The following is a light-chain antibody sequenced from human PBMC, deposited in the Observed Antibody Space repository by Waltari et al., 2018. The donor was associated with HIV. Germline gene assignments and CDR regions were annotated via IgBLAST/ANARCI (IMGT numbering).Light chain of an antibody. Sequence: AIQMTQSPSSLSASVGDRVTITCRASQAIRNDLGWYQQKPGKGPKLLIYAASTLLRGVPSRFSGSQSGTDFTLTISSLQPEDFATYYCLQDYTYPYTFGQGTKLEIK. CDR2: AAS. V-gene: IGKV1-6*01. CDR3: LQDYTYPYT. J-gene: IGKJ2*01. CDR1: QAIRND.